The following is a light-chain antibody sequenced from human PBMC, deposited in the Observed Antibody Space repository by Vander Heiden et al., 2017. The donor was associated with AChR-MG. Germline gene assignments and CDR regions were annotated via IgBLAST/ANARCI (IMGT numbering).Light chain of an antibody. CDR1: QSVSSSY. CDR3: QQYGTSPVLT. V-gene: IGKV3-20*01. Sequence: EIVLTQSPGTLSLSPGERATLSCSASQSVSSSYLAWYQQKPGQAPRLLIYGASSRATGIPDRVSGSGSGTDFTLTISRLEPEDFAVYYCQQYGTSPVLTFGGGTKVEIK. CDR2: GAS. J-gene: IGKJ4*02.